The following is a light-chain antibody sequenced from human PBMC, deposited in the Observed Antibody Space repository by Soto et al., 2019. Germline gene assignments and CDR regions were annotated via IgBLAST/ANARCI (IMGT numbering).Light chain of an antibody. J-gene: IGKJ1*01. CDR1: QAFSNL. Sequence: DIQMTQSPSSVSASVGDRVIITCRASQAFSNLLAWYQQKPGKAPKLLIYGASTLQGGVPSRFSGSESGTDFTLTISSVQPEDFAVYYCQQYGNSPQTFGQGTKVEIK. V-gene: IGKV1-12*01. CDR3: QQYGNSPQT. CDR2: GAS.